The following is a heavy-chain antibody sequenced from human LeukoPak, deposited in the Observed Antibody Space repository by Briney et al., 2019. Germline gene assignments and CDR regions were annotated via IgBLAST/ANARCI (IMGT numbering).Heavy chain of an antibody. CDR1: GYTFTSYG. D-gene: IGHD3-9*01. V-gene: IGHV1-18*01. J-gene: IGHJ4*02. CDR3: ARARGDWSLGDYFDY. CDR2: ISAYNGNT. Sequence: ASVKVSCTASGYTFTSYGISWVRQAPGQGLEWMGWISAYNGNTNYAQKLQGRVTMTTDTSTSTAYMELRSLRSDDTAVYYCARARGDWSLGDYFDYWGQGTLVTVSS.